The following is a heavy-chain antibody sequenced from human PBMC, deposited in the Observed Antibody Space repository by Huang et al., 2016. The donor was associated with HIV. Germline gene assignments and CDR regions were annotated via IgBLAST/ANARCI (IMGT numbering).Heavy chain of an antibody. CDR3: ARHFSYYDSSGYTPWDAFDI. J-gene: IGHJ3*02. CDR2: IYYRESH. D-gene: IGHD3-22*01. V-gene: IGHV4-39*01. Sequence: QLQLQGSGPGLVKPSETLSLTCTVSGGSITSSSYYWGWIRQPPGKGMEWVGSIYYRESHDYNTALKRRVTVAVDTSKNQFSLKLSSVTAADTAVYYCARHFSYYDSSGYTPWDAFDIWGQGTMVTVSS. CDR1: GGSITSSSYY.